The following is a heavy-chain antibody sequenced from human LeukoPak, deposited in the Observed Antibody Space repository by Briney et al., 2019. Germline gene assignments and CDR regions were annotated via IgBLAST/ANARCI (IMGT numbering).Heavy chain of an antibody. CDR2: INWNGGST. V-gene: IGHV3-20*04. Sequence: AGGSLRLSCAASGFPFDDYGMSWVRQAPGKGLEWVSGINWNGGSTGYADSVKGRFTISRDNAKNSLYLQMNSLRAEDTALYFCARGAEVQLWSYYFDYWGQGTLVTVSS. CDR1: GFPFDDYG. CDR3: ARGAEVQLWSYYFDY. D-gene: IGHD5-18*01. J-gene: IGHJ4*02.